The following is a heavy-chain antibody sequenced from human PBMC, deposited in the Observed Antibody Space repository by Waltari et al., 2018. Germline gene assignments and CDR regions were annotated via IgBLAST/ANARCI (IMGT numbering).Heavy chain of an antibody. CDR1: GFTFSSYE. V-gene: IGHV3-48*03. CDR2: ISSSGRTI. Sequence: EVQLVESGGGLVQPGGSLRLSCAASGFTFSSYEMNWVRQAPGKGLEWVSYISSSGRTIYYADSVKGRLTITRDNDKNSLYLQMNSLRAEDTAVYYCAREPLSHGIDYWGQGTLVTVSS. CDR3: AREPLSHGIDY. J-gene: IGHJ4*02.